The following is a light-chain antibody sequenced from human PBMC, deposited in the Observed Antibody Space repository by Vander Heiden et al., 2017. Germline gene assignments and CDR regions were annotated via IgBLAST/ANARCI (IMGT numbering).Light chain of an antibody. CDR3: QSYDDSLSGSL. CDR2: GNN. CDR1: TSNIGARFD. J-gene: IGLJ2*01. V-gene: IGLV1-40*01. Sequence: QSLLTQPPSVSGAPRQRVTISCTGSTSNIGARFDVHWYQQLPGTAPKLLIYGNNNRPSGVPDRFSGSKSGTSASLAITGLQAEDEADYYRQSYDDSLSGSLFGGGTKLTVL.